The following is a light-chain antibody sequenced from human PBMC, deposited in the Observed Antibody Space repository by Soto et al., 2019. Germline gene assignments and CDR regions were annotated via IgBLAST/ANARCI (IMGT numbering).Light chain of an antibody. J-gene: IGLJ1*01. CDR2: EGS. CDR1: SSDVGSYNL. Sequence: LTQPASVSGSPGQSITISCTGTSSDVGSYNLVSWYQQHPGKAPKLMIYEGSKRPSGVSNRFSGSKSGNTASLTISGLQAEDEADYYCCSYAGSIYVFGTGTKVTVL. V-gene: IGLV2-23*01. CDR3: CSYAGSIYV.